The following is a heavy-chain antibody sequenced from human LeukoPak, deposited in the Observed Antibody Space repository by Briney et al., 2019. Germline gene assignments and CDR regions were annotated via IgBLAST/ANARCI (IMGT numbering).Heavy chain of an antibody. CDR2: INSDGSST. CDR1: GFTFSSSW. Sequence: PGGSLRLSCAASGFTFSSSWMHWVRQAPGKGLVWVSRINSDGSSTTYADSVKGRFTISRDNAKNTPYVQMNSLRAEDTAVYYCARGLSGYSSSLGYWGQGTLVTVSS. J-gene: IGHJ4*02. D-gene: IGHD6-6*01. CDR3: ARGLSGYSSSLGY. V-gene: IGHV3-74*01.